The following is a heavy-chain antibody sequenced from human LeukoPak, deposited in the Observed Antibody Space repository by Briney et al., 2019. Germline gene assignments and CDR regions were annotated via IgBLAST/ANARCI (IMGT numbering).Heavy chain of an antibody. CDR2: ISAYNGNT. CDR3: ARGPYSGSYFWYFDL. D-gene: IGHD1-26*01. Sequence: GASVKVSCKASGYTFTSYGISWVRQAPGQGLEWMVWISAYNGNTNYAQKLQGRVTMTTDTSTSTAYMELRSLRSDDTAVYYCARGPYSGSYFWYFDLWGRGTLVTVSS. CDR1: GYTFTSYG. V-gene: IGHV1-18*01. J-gene: IGHJ2*01.